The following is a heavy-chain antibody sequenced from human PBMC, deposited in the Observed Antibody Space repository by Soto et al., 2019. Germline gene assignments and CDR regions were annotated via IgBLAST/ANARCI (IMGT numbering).Heavy chain of an antibody. Sequence: EVQPVESGGGLVQPGGSLRLSCAASGFTFSSYSMNWVRQAPGKGLEWVSYISSSSSTIYYADSVKGRFTISRDNAKNSLYLQMNSLRDEDTAVYYCARAPAWIQLWLADTYWYFDLWGRGTLVTVSS. D-gene: IGHD5-18*01. J-gene: IGHJ2*01. CDR1: GFTFSSYS. CDR3: ARAPAWIQLWLADTYWYFDL. CDR2: ISSSSSTI. V-gene: IGHV3-48*02.